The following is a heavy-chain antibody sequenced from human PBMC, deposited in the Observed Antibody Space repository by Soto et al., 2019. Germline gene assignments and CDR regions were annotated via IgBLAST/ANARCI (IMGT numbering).Heavy chain of an antibody. Sequence: PGGSLRLSCAASGFTFSSYGMSWVRQAPGKGLEWVSAISGSDDSTYYADSVKGRFTISRDSSKNTLYLQMNSLSAEDTAVYYCAKRSSSTSCLDYWGQGTLVTVSS. J-gene: IGHJ4*02. CDR3: AKRSSSTSCLDY. CDR2: ISGSDDST. D-gene: IGHD2-2*01. V-gene: IGHV3-23*01. CDR1: GFTFSSYG.